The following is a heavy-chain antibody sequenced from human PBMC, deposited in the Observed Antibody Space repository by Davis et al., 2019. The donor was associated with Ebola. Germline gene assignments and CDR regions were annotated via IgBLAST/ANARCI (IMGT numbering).Heavy chain of an antibody. CDR1: GYTFTSYA. Sequence: ASVQVSCKASGYTFTSYAMHWVRQAPGQRLEWMGWINAGNGNTKYSQKFQGRVTITRDTSASTAYMELSSLRSEDTAVYYCASVTTDYYYYGMDVWGKGTTVTVSS. CDR3: ASVTTDYYYYGMDV. V-gene: IGHV1-3*01. D-gene: IGHD4-11*01. CDR2: INAGNGNT. J-gene: IGHJ6*04.